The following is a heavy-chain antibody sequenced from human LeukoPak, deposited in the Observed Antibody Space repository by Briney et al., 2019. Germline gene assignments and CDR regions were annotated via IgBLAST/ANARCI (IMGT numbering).Heavy chain of an antibody. CDR1: GGSISSYH. D-gene: IGHD1-14*01. CDR2: IYYSGST. V-gene: IGHV4-59*12. CDR3: AREPITAPRARYFDY. J-gene: IGHJ4*02. Sequence: SETLSLTCTVSGGSISSYHWSWIRQPPGKGLEWIGYIYYSGSTNYNPSLKSRVTMSVDTSKSQFSLKLDSVTAADTAVYYCAREPITAPRARYFDYWGQGTVVTVSS.